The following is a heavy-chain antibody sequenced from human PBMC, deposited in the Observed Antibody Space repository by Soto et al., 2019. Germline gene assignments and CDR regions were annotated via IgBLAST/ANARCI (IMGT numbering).Heavy chain of an antibody. CDR3: ARDAKSYYYDTTKYYFDN. Sequence: SETLSLTCAVYGGSFSGYYWNWVRQPPGKGLEWIGEINHNGNTNYNPSLKSRVTISVDTSKNQFSLNLRSVTAADTAVYYCARDAKSYYYDTTKYYFDNWGQGILVTVSS. CDR1: GGSFSGYY. D-gene: IGHD3-9*01. V-gene: IGHV4-34*01. CDR2: INHNGNT. J-gene: IGHJ4*02.